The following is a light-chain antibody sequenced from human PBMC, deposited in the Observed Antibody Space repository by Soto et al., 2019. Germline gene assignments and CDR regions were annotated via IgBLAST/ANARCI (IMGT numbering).Light chain of an antibody. CDR1: QTISSW. V-gene: IGKV1-5*03. CDR2: KTS. Sequence: DIQMTQSPSTLSASVGDRVTIACRASQTISSWVAWYQQKPGKAPRLLIYKTSSLESGVPSRFSGSGSGTEFTLTISGLQPDDFASYYCQQYKSYPWTFGHGTKVDIK. CDR3: QQYKSYPWT. J-gene: IGKJ1*01.